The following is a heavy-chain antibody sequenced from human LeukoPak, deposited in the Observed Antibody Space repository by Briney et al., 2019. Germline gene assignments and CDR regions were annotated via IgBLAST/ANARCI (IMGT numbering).Heavy chain of an antibody. J-gene: IGHJ3*02. Sequence: GESLKISCKGSGYSFTSYWIGWVRQMPGKGLEWMGIIYPGDSDTRYSPSFQGQVTISADKSISTAYLQWSSLKASDTAMYYCATSPVVGATTARAFDIWGQGTMVTVSS. CDR1: GYSFTSYW. D-gene: IGHD1-26*01. V-gene: IGHV5-51*01. CDR3: ATSPVVGATTARAFDI. CDR2: IYPGDSDT.